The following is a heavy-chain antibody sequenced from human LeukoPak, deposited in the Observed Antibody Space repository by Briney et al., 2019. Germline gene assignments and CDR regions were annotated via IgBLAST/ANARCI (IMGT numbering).Heavy chain of an antibody. CDR2: INPNSDDT. Sequence: ASVKVSCKASGYTFTGYYMHWVRQAPGQGLEWMGWINPNSDDTNYAQKFQGRVTMTRDTSISTAYMELSRLRSDDTAVYYCASGDQHHQPPYWGQGTLVTVFS. V-gene: IGHV1-2*02. CDR1: GYTFTGYY. J-gene: IGHJ4*02. CDR3: ASGDQHHQPPY. D-gene: IGHD2-2*01.